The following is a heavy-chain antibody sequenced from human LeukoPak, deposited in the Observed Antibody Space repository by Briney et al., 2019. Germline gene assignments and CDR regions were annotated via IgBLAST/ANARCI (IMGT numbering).Heavy chain of an antibody. CDR3: ARGLGSSWYGD. D-gene: IGHD6-13*01. V-gene: IGHV4-30-4*01. Sequence: SETLSLTCTVSGGSISSGDYYWTWIRQPPGKGLEWIGYIYYSGSTYYSPSLKSRATISVDTSKNEFSLRLRSVTAADTAVYYRARGLGSSWYGDWGQGTLVTVS. CDR1: GGSISSGDYY. CDR2: IYYSGST. J-gene: IGHJ4*02.